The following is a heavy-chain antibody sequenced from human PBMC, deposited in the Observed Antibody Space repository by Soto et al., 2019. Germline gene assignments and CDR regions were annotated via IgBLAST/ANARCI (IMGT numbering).Heavy chain of an antibody. CDR1: GSTFPSST. D-gene: IGHD4-17*01. CDR2: INAHNGNT. V-gene: IGHV1-18*01. CDR3: ALADYGDPDY. Sequence: QVQLVQSGAEVKKPGASVKVSCKASGSTFPSSTVSWVRQAPGQGLEWMGWINAHNGNTKYAQKFQGRLTMTTDTSTGTGYMELRSLRSDDTAIYFCALADYGDPDYWGQGTLVTVSS. J-gene: IGHJ4*02.